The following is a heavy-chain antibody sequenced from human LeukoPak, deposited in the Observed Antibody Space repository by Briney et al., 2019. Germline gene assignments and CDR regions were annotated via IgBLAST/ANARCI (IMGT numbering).Heavy chain of an antibody. CDR3: ARAGVGIAAAGGYYYYGMDV. J-gene: IGHJ6*02. V-gene: IGHV1-24*01. Sequence: GASVKVSCKVSGYTLTELSMHWVRQAPGKGLEWMGGFDPEDNETIYAQKFQGRVTMTEDTSTDTAYMELSSLRSEDTAVYYCARAGVGIAAAGGYYYYGMDVWGQGTTVTVSS. D-gene: IGHD6-13*01. CDR2: FDPEDNET. CDR1: GYTLTELS.